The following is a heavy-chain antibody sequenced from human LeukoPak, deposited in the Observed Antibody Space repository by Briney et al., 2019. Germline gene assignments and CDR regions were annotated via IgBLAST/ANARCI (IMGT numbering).Heavy chain of an antibody. J-gene: IGHJ4*02. CDR2: IYHAGST. Sequence: SETLSLTCNVSGGSLSSHYWSWVRQSPEKGLEWIGQIYHAGSTYYNPSLRSRFAISVDTSKNKFFLNVKSVTAADTAVYYCAREGRWGMKYYFDFWGQGTLVIVSS. CDR3: AREGRWGMKYYFDF. CDR1: GGSLSSHY. D-gene: IGHD4-23*01. V-gene: IGHV4-59*11.